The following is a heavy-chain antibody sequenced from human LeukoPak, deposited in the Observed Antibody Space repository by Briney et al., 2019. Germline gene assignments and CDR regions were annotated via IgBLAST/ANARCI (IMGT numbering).Heavy chain of an antibody. CDR2: MNPNSGNT. CDR1: GGTFSSHV. Sequence: ASVKVSCKASGGTFSSHVISWVRQATGQGLEWMGWMNPNSGNTGYAQKFQGRVTMTRNTSISTAYMELSSLRSEDTAVYYCARGEDSLGYCSGGSCYKPASYGMDVWGQGTTVTVSS. CDR3: ARGEDSLGYCSGGSCYKPASYGMDV. D-gene: IGHD2-15*01. V-gene: IGHV1-8*01. J-gene: IGHJ6*02.